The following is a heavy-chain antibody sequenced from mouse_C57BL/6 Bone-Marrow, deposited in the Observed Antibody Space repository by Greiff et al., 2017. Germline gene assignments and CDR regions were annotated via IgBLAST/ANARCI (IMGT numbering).Heavy chain of an antibody. Sequence: VQLKESGAELVRPGASVKLSCTASGFNIKDDYMHWVKQRPEQGLEWIGWIDPENGDTEYASKFQGKATITADPSSNTAYLQRSSLTSEDTAVYYCTTEGFFDYWGQGTTLTVSS. CDR2: IDPENGDT. CDR1: GFNIKDDY. J-gene: IGHJ2*01. CDR3: TTEGFFDY. D-gene: IGHD3-3*01. V-gene: IGHV14-4*01.